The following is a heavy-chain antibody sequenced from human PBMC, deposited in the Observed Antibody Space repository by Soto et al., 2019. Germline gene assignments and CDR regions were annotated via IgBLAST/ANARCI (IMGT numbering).Heavy chain of an antibody. CDR3: AKEGEAFDI. Sequence: QVQLVESGGGVVQPGRSLRLSCVASGFTFRNYAINWVRQAPGKGLEWVAIISYDGGDKFYADSVKGRFSISRDNSKNTLDLQMNSLRAEDTALYYCAKEGEAFDIWGQGTMVIVSS. CDR2: ISYDGGDK. J-gene: IGHJ3*02. D-gene: IGHD3-16*01. CDR1: GFTFRNYA. V-gene: IGHV3-30*04.